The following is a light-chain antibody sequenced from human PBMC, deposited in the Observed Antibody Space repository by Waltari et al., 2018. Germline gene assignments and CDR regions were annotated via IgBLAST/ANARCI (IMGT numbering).Light chain of an antibody. CDR3: QHHVRLPAT. V-gene: IGKV3-20*01. Sequence: EIVLMQSPGTLSLSPGERATLSCRASQSVNTYLAWYQQKPGQAPRLLLYAASTRAAGSPDRFSGSGSGTDFSLTISRLESEDFAVYYCQHHVRLPATFGQGTKVEIK. CDR1: QSVNTY. J-gene: IGKJ1*01. CDR2: AAS.